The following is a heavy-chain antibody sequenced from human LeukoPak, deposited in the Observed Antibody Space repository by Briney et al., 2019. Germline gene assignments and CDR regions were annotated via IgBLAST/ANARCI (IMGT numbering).Heavy chain of an antibody. J-gene: IGHJ4*02. CDR2: IRSKANSYAT. D-gene: IGHD5-24*01. Sequence: GGSLRLSCAASGFTFSGSAMHWVRQASGKGLEWVGRIRSKANSYATAYAASVKGRFTISRDDSKNTAYLQMNSLKTEDTAVYYCTNLGDGYNLDYWGQGTLVTVSS. V-gene: IGHV3-73*01. CDR3: TNLGDGYNLDY. CDR1: GFTFSGSA.